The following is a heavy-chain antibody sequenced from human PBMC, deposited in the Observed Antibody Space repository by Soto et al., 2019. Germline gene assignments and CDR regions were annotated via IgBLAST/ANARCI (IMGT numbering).Heavy chain of an antibody. J-gene: IGHJ6*02. Sequence: EVQLVESGGGLVQPGGSLRLSCAASGFTFSSYRMNWVRQAPGKGLAWVSYISSSSSTIYYADSVKGRFTISRDNAKNSLDLQMNSLRDEDTAVYYCARDGHQTPSGSYLEDYYYYGMDVWGQGTTVTVSS. CDR3: ARDGHQTPSGSYLEDYYYYGMDV. CDR1: GFTFSSYR. D-gene: IGHD1-26*01. CDR2: ISSSSSTI. V-gene: IGHV3-48*02.